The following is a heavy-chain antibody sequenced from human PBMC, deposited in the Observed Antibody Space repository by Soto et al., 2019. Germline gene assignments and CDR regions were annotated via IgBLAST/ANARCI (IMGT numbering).Heavy chain of an antibody. CDR2: IIPIFGTA. D-gene: IGHD3-22*01. Sequence: VQLVQSGAEVKKPGSSVKVSCKASGGTFSSYAISWVRQAPGQGLEWMGGIIPIFGTANYAQKFQGRVTITADESTSTAYMELSSLRSEDTAVYYCASTHYDSSGYYYGNWYFDLWGRGTLVTVSS. J-gene: IGHJ2*01. CDR1: GGTFSSYA. V-gene: IGHV1-69*01. CDR3: ASTHYDSSGYYYGNWYFDL.